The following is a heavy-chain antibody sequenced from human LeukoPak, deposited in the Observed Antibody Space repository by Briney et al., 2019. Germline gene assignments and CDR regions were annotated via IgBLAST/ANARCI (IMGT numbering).Heavy chain of an antibody. D-gene: IGHD7-27*01. J-gene: IGHJ4*02. CDR2: ISYDGSNK. Sequence: GGSLRLSCAASGFIFNTYAMHWVRQAPGKGLEWVAVISYDGSNKYYADSVKGRFTISRDNSKNTLHLQMSSLRPEDTAVYYCARDPQDWGSYHFDYWGQGTLVTVSS. CDR3: ARDPQDWGSYHFDY. V-gene: IGHV3-30-3*01. CDR1: GFIFNTYA.